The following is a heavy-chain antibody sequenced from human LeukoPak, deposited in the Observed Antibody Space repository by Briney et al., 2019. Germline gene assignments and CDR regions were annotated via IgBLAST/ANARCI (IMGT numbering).Heavy chain of an antibody. J-gene: IGHJ4*02. Sequence: SETLSLTCTVSGGSISSSSYYWGWIRQPPGKGLEWIGSNYYSGSTYYYPSLKSRVTISVDTSKTQFSLKRSSVTAADTAVYYCARHYNYWGQGTLVTVSS. CDR2: NYYSGST. V-gene: IGHV4-39*01. CDR3: ARHYNY. CDR1: GGSISSSSYY.